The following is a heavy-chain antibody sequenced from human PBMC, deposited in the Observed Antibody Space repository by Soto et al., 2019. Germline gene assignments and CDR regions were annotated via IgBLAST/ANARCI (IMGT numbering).Heavy chain of an antibody. CDR2: IYYSGST. D-gene: IGHD3-22*01. CDR1: GGSISRYY. CDR3: ARDTLFGYYDSRGWFDP. J-gene: IGHJ5*02. V-gene: IGHV4-59*01. Sequence: QVQLQESGPGLVKPSETLSLICTVSGGSISRYYWSWIRQPPGKGLEWIGYIYYSGSTNYNPSLKSRVTISVDTSKIQFSLKLSYVTAADTAVYYCARDTLFGYYDSRGWFDPWGQGTLVTVSS.